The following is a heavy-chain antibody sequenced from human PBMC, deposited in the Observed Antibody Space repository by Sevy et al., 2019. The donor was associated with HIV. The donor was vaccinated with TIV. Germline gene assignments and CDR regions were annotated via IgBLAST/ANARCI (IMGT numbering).Heavy chain of an antibody. CDR1: GCTFTSYG. D-gene: IGHD5-12*01. J-gene: IGHJ5*02. Sequence: ASVKVSCKASGCTFTSYGISWVRQAPGQGLEWMGWISAYNGNTNYAQKLQGRVTMTTDTSTSTAYMELRSLRSDDTAVYYCARDRRMLATLGWFDPWGHGTLVTVSS. CDR2: ISAYNGNT. V-gene: IGHV1-18*01. CDR3: ARDRRMLATLGWFDP.